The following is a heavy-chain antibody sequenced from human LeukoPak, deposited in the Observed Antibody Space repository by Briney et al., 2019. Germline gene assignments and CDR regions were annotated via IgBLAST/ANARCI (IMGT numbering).Heavy chain of an antibody. CDR2: ISSSSNYI. CDR1: GFAFNTYS. CDR3: ARDRLLEDRDYNSYYYMDV. J-gene: IGHJ6*03. Sequence: GESLRLSCAASGFAFNTYSMNWVRQAPGKGLEWVSSISSSSNYIYYADSVRGRFTISRDNAKNSLSLQMNSLRAEDTAVYYCARDRLLEDRDYNSYYYMDVWGIGTTVTVSS. D-gene: IGHD1-1*01. V-gene: IGHV3-21*01.